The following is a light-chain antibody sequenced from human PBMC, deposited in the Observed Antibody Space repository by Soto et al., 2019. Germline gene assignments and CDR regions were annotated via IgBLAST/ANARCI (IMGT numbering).Light chain of an antibody. V-gene: IGKV3-20*01. CDR1: QSVGRDY. CDR2: GTS. CDR3: QQYGSSPT. J-gene: IGKJ1*01. Sequence: MGLTHAPGTLCLTPGKRATLSCRTRQSVGRDYLAWYQQKPGQAPRLLIHGTSYRATGIPDRFRGSGSGTDFIPTIIRLEPEDFAVYYCQQYGSSPTFAQGTKVDI.